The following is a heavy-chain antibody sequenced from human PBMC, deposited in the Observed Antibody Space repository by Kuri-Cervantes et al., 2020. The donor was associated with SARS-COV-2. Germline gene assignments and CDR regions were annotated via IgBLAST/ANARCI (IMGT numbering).Heavy chain of an antibody. Sequence: ESLKISCAVYGGSFSGYYCSWIRQPPGKGLEWIGEINHSGSTNYNPSLKSRVTISVDTSKNQFSLKLSSVTAADTAVYYCARTNRGRYYYYYGMDVWGQGTTVTVSS. CDR3: ARTNRGRYYYYYGMDV. CDR2: INHSGST. J-gene: IGHJ6*02. D-gene: IGHD3-10*01. V-gene: IGHV4-34*01. CDR1: GGSFSGYY.